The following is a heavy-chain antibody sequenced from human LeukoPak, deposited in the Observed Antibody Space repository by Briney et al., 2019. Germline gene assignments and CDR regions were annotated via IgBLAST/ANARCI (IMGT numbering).Heavy chain of an antibody. CDR2: ISYDGSNK. Sequence: GGSLRLSCAASGFTFSSYWMSWVRQAPGKGLEWVAVISYDGSNKYYADSVKGRFTISRDNSKNTLYLQMNSLRAEDTAVYYCAKERVYSGRYNWFDPWGQGTLVTVSS. J-gene: IGHJ5*02. D-gene: IGHD6-6*01. CDR3: AKERVYSGRYNWFDP. V-gene: IGHV3-30*18. CDR1: GFTFSSYW.